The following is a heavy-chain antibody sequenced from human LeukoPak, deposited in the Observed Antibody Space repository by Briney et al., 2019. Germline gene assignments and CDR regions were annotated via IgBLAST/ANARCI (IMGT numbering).Heavy chain of an antibody. CDR1: GGTFSSYA. CDR3: ARARSLRRYYYYYYMDV. Sequence: EASVKVSCKASGGTFSSYAISWVRQAPGQGLEWMGGIIPIFGTANYAQKFQGRVTITTDESTSTAYMELSSLRSEDTAVYYCARARSLRRYYYYYYMDVWGKGTTVTVSS. CDR2: IIPIFGTA. J-gene: IGHJ6*03. V-gene: IGHV1-69*05. D-gene: IGHD3-16*01.